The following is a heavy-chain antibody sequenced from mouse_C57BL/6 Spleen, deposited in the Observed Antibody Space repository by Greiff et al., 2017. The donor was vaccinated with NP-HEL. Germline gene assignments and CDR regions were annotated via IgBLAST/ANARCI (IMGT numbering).Heavy chain of an antibody. CDR2: ISSGGSYT. Sequence: EVQLVESGGDLVKPGGSLKLSCAASGFTFSSYGMSWVRQTPDKRLEWVATISSGGSYTYYPDSVKGRFTISRDNAKNTLYLQMSSLKSEDTAMYYCARGGLRQEAFFDYWGQGTTLTVSS. J-gene: IGHJ2*01. D-gene: IGHD2-4*01. V-gene: IGHV5-6*01. CDR3: ARGGLRQEAFFDY. CDR1: GFTFSSYG.